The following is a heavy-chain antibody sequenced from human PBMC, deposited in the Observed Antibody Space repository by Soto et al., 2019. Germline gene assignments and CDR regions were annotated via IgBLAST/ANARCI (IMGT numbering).Heavy chain of an antibody. D-gene: IGHD3-3*01. CDR1: GGTFSSYA. V-gene: IGHV1-18*01. Sequence: ASVKVSCKASGGTFSSYAISWVRQAPGQGLEWMGWISAYNGNTNYAQKLQGRVTMTTDTSTSTAYMELRSLRSDDTAVYYCARDSPYYDFWSGYLEGFDYWGQATLVTVSS. J-gene: IGHJ4*02. CDR2: ISAYNGNT. CDR3: ARDSPYYDFWSGYLEGFDY.